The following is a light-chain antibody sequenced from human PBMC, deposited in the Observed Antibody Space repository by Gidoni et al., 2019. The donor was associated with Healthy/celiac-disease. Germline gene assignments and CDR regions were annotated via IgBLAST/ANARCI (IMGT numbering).Light chain of an antibody. J-gene: IGKJ1*01. CDR3: QQRSNWPPEWT. V-gene: IGKV3-11*01. CDR1: QSVSSY. Sequence: EIVLTQSPATLSLSPGERATLSGRASQSVSSYLAWYQQKPGQAPRLLIYDASNRATGCPARFSGIGSGTDFTLTISSLEPEDFAVYYCQQRSNWPPEWTFGQGTKVEIK. CDR2: DAS.